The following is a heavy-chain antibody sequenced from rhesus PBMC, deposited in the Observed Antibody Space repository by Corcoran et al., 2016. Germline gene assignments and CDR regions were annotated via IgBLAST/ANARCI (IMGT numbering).Heavy chain of an antibody. D-gene: IGHD1-1-1*01. CDR2: IHGRSGRT. CDR1: GGPISGGYD. Sequence: QVQLQESGPGLVKPSETLPLTCAVPGGPISGGYDWSWTRQPPGKGLEWMEQIHGRSGRTNENPSHKKGVTMAKDSYKSQFWLELSSVTAADAAVYYCARRMPRGIGFNDYWGQGVLVTVSS. J-gene: IGHJ4*01. V-gene: IGHV4-76*01. CDR3: ARRMPRGIGFNDY.